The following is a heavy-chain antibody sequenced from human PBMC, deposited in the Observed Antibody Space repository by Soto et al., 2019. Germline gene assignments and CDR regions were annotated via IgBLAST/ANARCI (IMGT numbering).Heavy chain of an antibody. CDR1: GGSFSGYY. Sequence: SETLSLTXAVYGGSFSGYYWSWIRQPPGKGLEWIGEINHSGSTNYNPSLKSRVTISVDTSKNQFSLKLSSVTAADTAVYYCARGPTYYYDSSGYYDFGYWGQGTLVTVSS. J-gene: IGHJ4*02. CDR2: INHSGST. D-gene: IGHD3-22*01. CDR3: ARGPTYYYDSSGYYDFGY. V-gene: IGHV4-34*01.